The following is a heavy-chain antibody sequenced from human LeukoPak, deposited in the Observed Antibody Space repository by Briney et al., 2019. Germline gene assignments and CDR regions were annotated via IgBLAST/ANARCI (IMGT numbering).Heavy chain of an antibody. CDR1: GYTFTYYY. J-gene: IGHJ5*02. V-gene: IGHV1-2*02. CDR3: ARMTWGVNWLDP. Sequence: ASVKVSCKASGYTFTYYYIHWVRQAPGQGLEYMGWIRPNSGVTDYAQKFQGRVTMTRDTSISTAYMDLSSLTSDDTAVYYCARMTWGVNWLDPWGQGTRVTVSS. D-gene: IGHD3-10*01. CDR2: IRPNSGVT.